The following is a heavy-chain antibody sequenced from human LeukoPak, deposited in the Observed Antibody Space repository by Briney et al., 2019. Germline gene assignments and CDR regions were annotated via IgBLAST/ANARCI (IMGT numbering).Heavy chain of an antibody. J-gene: IGHJ3*02. CDR1: GGSIGSYY. D-gene: IGHD3-10*01. Sequence: ASETLSLTCTVSGGSIGSYYWNWIRQPPGKGLEYIGYIYYSGSANYNPSLKGRVTISVDTSKNQFSLKLSSVTAADTAVYYCARGGRFGGHDAFDIWGQGTMVTVSS. V-gene: IGHV4-59*01. CDR2: IYYSGSA. CDR3: ARGGRFGGHDAFDI.